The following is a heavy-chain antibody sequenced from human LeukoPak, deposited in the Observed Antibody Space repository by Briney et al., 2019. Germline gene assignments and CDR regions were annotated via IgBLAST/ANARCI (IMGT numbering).Heavy chain of an antibody. V-gene: IGHV4-61*02. J-gene: IGHJ4*02. CDR1: GGSISSGSYY. CDR3: ASGDSSGYYDY. D-gene: IGHD3-22*01. CDR2: ICTSGST. Sequence: SQTLSLTCTVSGGSISSGSYYWSWIRQPAGKGLEWIGRICTSGSTSYNPSLKSRVTISVDTSKNQFSLKLSSVTAADTAVYYCASGDSSGYYDYWGQGTLVTVSS.